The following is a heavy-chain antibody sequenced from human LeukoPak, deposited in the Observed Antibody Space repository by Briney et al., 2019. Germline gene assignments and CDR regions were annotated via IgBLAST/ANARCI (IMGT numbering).Heavy chain of an antibody. Sequence: GASVKVSCKASGGTFSSYAISWVRQAPGQGLEWMGGIIPIFGTANYAQKFQGRVTMTEDTSTDTAYMELSSLRSEDTAVYYCATEGGLGIAVAGPNWFDPWGQGTLVTVSS. D-gene: IGHD6-19*01. CDR2: IIPIFGTA. CDR1: GGTFSSYA. CDR3: ATEGGLGIAVAGPNWFDP. V-gene: IGHV1-69*06. J-gene: IGHJ5*02.